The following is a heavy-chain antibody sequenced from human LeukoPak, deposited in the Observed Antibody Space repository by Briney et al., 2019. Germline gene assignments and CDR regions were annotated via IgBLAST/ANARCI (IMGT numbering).Heavy chain of an antibody. J-gene: IGHJ4*02. V-gene: IGHV4-59*11. CDR3: ARGHYTGGSCYFPDY. D-gene: IGHD2-15*01. CDR1: GGSISRHS. Sequence: PSETLSLTCTVSGGSISRHSWNWIRQPPGKGLEWIGYIYYSGSTNYNPSLKSRVTISVDTSKNQFSLNLTSVTAADTAVYYCARGHYTGGSCYFPDYWGQGTLVTVSS. CDR2: IYYSGST.